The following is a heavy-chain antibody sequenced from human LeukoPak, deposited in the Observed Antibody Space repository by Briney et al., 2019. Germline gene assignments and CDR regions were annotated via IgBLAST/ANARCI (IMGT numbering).Heavy chain of an antibody. V-gene: IGHV4-38-2*02. CDR3: ARDRRFAEAGIRGPDY. CDR1: GYSITSGYY. J-gene: IGHJ4*02. CDR2: IYHSGST. Sequence: SETLSLTCAVSGYSITSGYYWGWIRQPPGKGLEWLGSIYHSGSTYYNPSLKSRVTISVDTSKNQFSLKLSSVTAADTAVYYCARDRRFAEAGIRGPDYWGQGTLVTVSS. D-gene: IGHD6-19*01.